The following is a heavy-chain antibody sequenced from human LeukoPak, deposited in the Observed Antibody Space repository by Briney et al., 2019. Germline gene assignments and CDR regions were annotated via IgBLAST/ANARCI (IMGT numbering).Heavy chain of an antibody. CDR3: ARGYYYDSSGYWAPFDY. J-gene: IGHJ4*02. CDR1: GFTLSSYE. CDR2: ISSSGSTI. V-gene: IGHV3-48*03. D-gene: IGHD3-22*01. Sequence: GGSLRLSCAASGFTLSSYEMNWVRQAPGKGLEWVSYISSSGSTIYYADSVKGRFTISRDNAKNSLYLQMNSLRAEDTAVYYCARGYYYDSSGYWAPFDYWGQGTLVTVSS.